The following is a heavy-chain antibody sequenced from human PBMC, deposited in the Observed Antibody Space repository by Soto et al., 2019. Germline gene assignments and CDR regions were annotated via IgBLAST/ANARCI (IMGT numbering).Heavy chain of an antibody. CDR1: GASISSYF. D-gene: IGHD3-10*01. Sequence: PSETLSLTCTVSGASISSYFWSWIRQPAWKGLEWIGRIYTSGSTDYNPSLESRVTMSVDTSKKQVSLKLTSVTAADTAVYYCARGPLWFGELFLENWFDPWGQGTLVTVSS. V-gene: IGHV4-4*07. J-gene: IGHJ5*02. CDR3: ARGPLWFGELFLENWFDP. CDR2: IYTSGST.